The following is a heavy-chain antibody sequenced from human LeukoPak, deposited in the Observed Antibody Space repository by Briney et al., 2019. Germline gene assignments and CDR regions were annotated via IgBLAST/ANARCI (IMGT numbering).Heavy chain of an antibody. D-gene: IGHD3-16*02. J-gene: IGHJ4*02. CDR2: INWNGGST. CDR1: AFTFDDYG. V-gene: IGHV3-20*04. Sequence: PAGSLRCSCAASAFTFDDYGMSWVRQAPGKGLEWVSGINWNGGSTGYADSVKGRFTISRDNAKNSLYLQMNSLRAEDTALYYCASHRRGFPDYWGQGTLVTVSS. CDR3: ASHRRGFPDY.